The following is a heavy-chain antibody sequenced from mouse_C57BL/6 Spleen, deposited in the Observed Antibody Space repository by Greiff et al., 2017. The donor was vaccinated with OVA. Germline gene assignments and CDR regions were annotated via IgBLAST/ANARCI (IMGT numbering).Heavy chain of an antibody. D-gene: IGHD2-2*01. V-gene: IGHV5-9-1*02. CDR3: TRGYEYFDV. Sequence: EVKLMESGEGLVKPGGSLKLSCAASGFTFSSYAMSWVRQTPEKRLEWVAYISSGGDYIYYADTVKGRFTISRDNARNPLYLQMSSLKSEDTAMYYCTRGYEYFDVWGTGTTVTVSS. CDR2: ISSGGDYI. J-gene: IGHJ1*03. CDR1: GFTFSSYA.